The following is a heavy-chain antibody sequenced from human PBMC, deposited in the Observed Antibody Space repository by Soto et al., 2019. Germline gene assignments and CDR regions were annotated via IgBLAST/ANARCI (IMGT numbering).Heavy chain of an antibody. CDR3: VKEVETVRLVAFAL. J-gene: IGHJ4*02. CDR1: GYTFTSYG. CDR2: ISAYNGNT. V-gene: IGHV1-18*01. Sequence: ASVKVSCKASGYTFTSYGISWARQAPGQGLEWMGWISAYNGNTNYAQKLQGRVTMTTDTSTSTAYMELRSLRSDDTALYYCVKEVETVRLVAFALWGQGTQVTVSS. D-gene: IGHD5-18*01.